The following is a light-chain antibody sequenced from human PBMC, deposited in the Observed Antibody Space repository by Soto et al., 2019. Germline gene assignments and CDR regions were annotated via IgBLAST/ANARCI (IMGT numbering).Light chain of an antibody. CDR1: TSDVGTYNL. J-gene: IGLJ1*01. CDR2: EVT. V-gene: IGLV2-23*02. CDR3: CSFAGRSPPTSV. Sequence: QSVLTQPASVSGSPGQSITISCTGTTSDVGTYNLVSWYQHHPGKAPQLIIFEVTKRPSGVSDRFSGSKSGNTASLTISGLLGEDEADYYCCSFAGRSPPTSVFGTGTKVT.